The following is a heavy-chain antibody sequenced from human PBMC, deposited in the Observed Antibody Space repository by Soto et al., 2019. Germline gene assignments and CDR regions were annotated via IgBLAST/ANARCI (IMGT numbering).Heavy chain of an antibody. D-gene: IGHD2-15*01. CDR3: AREEVRYCSGGSRYSDYYYYGMDV. CDR2: ISAYNGNT. Sequence: ASVKVSCKASGYTFTSYGISWVRQAPGQGLEWMGWISAYNGNTNYAQKLQGRVTMTTDTSTSTAYMELRSLRSDDTAVYYCAREEVRYCSGGSRYSDYYYYGMDVWGQGTTVTVSS. J-gene: IGHJ6*02. V-gene: IGHV1-18*01. CDR1: GYTFTSYG.